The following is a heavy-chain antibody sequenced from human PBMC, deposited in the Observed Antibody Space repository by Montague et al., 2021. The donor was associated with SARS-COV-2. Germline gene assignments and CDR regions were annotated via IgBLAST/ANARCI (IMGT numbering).Heavy chain of an antibody. D-gene: IGHD2-2*01. CDR1: GFTFSSYA. CDR3: AKGIVVVPAAVTFDY. V-gene: IGHV3-23*01. CDR2: ISGSGGST. Sequence: SLRLSCAASGFTFSSYAMSWVHQAPGKGLEWVSAISGSGGSTYYADSVKGRFTISRDNSKNTLYLQMNSLRAEDTAVYYCAKGIVVVPAAVTFDYWGQGTLVTVSS. J-gene: IGHJ4*02.